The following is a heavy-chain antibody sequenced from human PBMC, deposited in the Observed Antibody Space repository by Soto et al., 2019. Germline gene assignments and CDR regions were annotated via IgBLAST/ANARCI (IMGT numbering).Heavy chain of an antibody. CDR2: INSDGSRT. V-gene: IGHV3-74*01. D-gene: IGHD2-8*01. CDR3: ARRNAHAFDI. Sequence: EVQLVESGGGLVQPGGSLRLSCAASGFTLSSYWMHWVRQAPGKGLVWVSGINSDGSRTRYADSVKGRFTISRDNAKNTLYLQMNSLRVEDRAVYYCARRNAHAFDIWGQGTMVTVSS. CDR1: GFTLSSYW. J-gene: IGHJ3*02.